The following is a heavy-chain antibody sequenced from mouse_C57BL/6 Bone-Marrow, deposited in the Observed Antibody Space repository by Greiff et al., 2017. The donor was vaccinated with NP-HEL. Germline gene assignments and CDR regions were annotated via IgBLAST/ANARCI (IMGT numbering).Heavy chain of an antibody. J-gene: IGHJ1*03. CDR2: IYPGDGDT. D-gene: IGHD1-1*01. Sequence: QVQLKQSGPELVKPGASVKISCKASGYAFSSSWMNWVKQRPGKGLEWIGRIYPGDGDTNYNGKFKGKATLTADKSSSTASMQLSSLTSEDSAVYFCAKRGYGSSGDWYFDVWGTGTTVTVSS. CDR3: AKRGYGSSGDWYFDV. CDR1: GYAFSSSW. V-gene: IGHV1-82*01.